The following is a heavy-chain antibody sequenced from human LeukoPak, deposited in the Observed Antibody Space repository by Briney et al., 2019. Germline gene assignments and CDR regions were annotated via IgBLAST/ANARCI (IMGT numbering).Heavy chain of an antibody. CDR3: ARDGPSDGYNYDYYYYMDV. CDR2: ISGSGVST. CDR1: GFTFSSYA. Sequence: GGSLRLSCAASGFTFSSYAISWVRQAPGKGLEWVSGISGSGVSTYYADSVKGRFTISRDNSKNTLYLQMNSLRAEDTAVYYCARDGPSDGYNYDYYYYMDVWGKGTTVTVSS. V-gene: IGHV3-23*01. D-gene: IGHD5-24*01. J-gene: IGHJ6*03.